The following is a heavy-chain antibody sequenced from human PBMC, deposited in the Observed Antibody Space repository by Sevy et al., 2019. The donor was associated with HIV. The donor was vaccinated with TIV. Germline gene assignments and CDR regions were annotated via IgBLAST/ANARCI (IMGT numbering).Heavy chain of an antibody. J-gene: IGHJ3*02. V-gene: IGHV1-2*06. CDR2: FNPNSGDT. Sequence: ASVKVSCKASGYTFIDYYLIWVRQAPGQGLEWMGRFNPNSGDTNYVQKFQGRVTMTRDASINSAYMELSRLTSDDTAVYYCARECGFAMANAFDIWGQGTMVTVSS. D-gene: IGHD2-2*01. CDR3: ARECGFAMANAFDI. CDR1: GYTFIDYY.